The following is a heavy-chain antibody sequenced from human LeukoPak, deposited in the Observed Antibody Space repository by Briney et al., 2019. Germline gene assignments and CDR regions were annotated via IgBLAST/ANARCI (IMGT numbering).Heavy chain of an antibody. D-gene: IGHD2/OR15-2a*01. CDR1: GFTFSHYG. V-gene: IGHV3-30*02. Sequence: GGSLTLSCETSGFTFSHYGIHWVRQVPGMGLEWVAFIKYDGSKIYYAESVQGRFTISRDNSKHNLFLQMTRMRPQDTAVYYCATDGIPSATALANWGQGTLVTVSS. J-gene: IGHJ4*02. CDR3: ATDGIPSATALAN. CDR2: IKYDGSKI.